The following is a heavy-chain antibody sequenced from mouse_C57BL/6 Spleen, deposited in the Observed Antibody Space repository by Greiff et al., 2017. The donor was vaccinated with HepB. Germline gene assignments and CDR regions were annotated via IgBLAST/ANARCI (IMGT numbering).Heavy chain of an antibody. Sequence: VQLQQSGTVLARPGASVKMSCKTSGYTFTSYWMHWVKQRPGQGLEWIGSIYPGNSDTSYNQKFKGKATLTAVTSASTAYMELSSLTTEDSAVYYCTRTHDYGGMFAYWGQGTLVTVSA. D-gene: IGHD2-4*01. CDR2: IYPGNSDT. CDR1: GYTFTSYW. CDR3: TRTHDYGGMFAY. J-gene: IGHJ3*01. V-gene: IGHV1-5*01.